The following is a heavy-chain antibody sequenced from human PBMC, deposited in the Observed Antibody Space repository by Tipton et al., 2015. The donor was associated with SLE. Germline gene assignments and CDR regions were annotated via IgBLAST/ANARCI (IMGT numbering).Heavy chain of an antibody. CDR1: GGSISSYY. Sequence: VSGGSISSYYWSWIRQPPGKGLEWIGYIYYSGSTNYNPSLKSRVTISVDTSKNQFSLKLSSVTAADTAVYYCARSTATVTPYYFDYWGQGTLVTVSS. D-gene: IGHD4-17*01. CDR2: IYYSGST. J-gene: IGHJ4*02. CDR3: ARSTATVTPYYFDY. V-gene: IGHV4-59*01.